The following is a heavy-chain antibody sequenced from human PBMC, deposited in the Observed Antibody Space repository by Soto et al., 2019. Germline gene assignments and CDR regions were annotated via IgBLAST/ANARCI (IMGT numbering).Heavy chain of an antibody. CDR1: GFTLTNYA. CDR3: ARDRYSSSTLFDY. CDR2: ISDDGDNK. V-gene: IGHV3-30-3*01. Sequence: QVQLVESGGGVVQPGRSLRLSCAASGFTLTNYAMHWVRQAPGKGLEWLGVISDDGDNKYYADSVKGRFTISRDNSNNTLYLQMNSLRPEDTAVYYCARDRYSSSTLFDYWGQGTLVTVSS. D-gene: IGHD6-6*01. J-gene: IGHJ4*02.